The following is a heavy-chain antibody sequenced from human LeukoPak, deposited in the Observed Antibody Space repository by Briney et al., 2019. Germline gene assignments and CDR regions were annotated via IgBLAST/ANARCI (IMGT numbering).Heavy chain of an antibody. D-gene: IGHD4/OR15-4a*01. V-gene: IGHV3-30*04. CDR3: ASARVQIWSYAAIFDY. CDR2: ISNDGGNI. J-gene: IGHJ4*02. CDR1: VFTVSTYT. Sequence: GRSLRLSCVACVFTVSTYTMHGVGQAPGRGREGVAVISNDGGNIDYGDPVRGRSTIFRDISKNTLHLQMTSMRSEDTAVYFCASARVQIWSYAAIFDYWGQGTLVTVSS.